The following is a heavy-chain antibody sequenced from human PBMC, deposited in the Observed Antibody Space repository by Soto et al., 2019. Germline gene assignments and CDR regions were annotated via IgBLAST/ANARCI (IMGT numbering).Heavy chain of an antibody. V-gene: IGHV4-34*01. CDR3: VRIRYQLPSSVLWLDP. D-gene: IGHD3-16*01. Sequence: SETLSLTCAVYGGFLSESYWTWIRQPPGKGLEWIGEINHVGGTNYNPSLQSRVTMSVDTSQNQFSLRLISVTAADTAMYFCVRIRYQLPSSVLWLDPWGQGTPVTVSS. CDR1: GGFLSESY. CDR2: INHVGGT. J-gene: IGHJ5*02.